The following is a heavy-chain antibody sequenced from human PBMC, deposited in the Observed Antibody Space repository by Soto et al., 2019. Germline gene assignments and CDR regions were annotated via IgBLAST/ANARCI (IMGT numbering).Heavy chain of an antibody. CDR2: ISSSSSYI. D-gene: IGHD4-17*01. V-gene: IGHV3-21*01. CDR1: GFTFSSYS. J-gene: IGHJ6*03. CDR3: ARTYGDYASYYYYYYMDV. Sequence: EVQLVESGGGLVKPGGSLRLSCAASGFTFSSYSMNWVRQAPGKGLEWVSSISSSSSYIYYADSVKGRFTISRDNAKNSLYLQMNSRRAEDTAVYYCARTYGDYASYYYYYYMDVWGKGTTVTVSS.